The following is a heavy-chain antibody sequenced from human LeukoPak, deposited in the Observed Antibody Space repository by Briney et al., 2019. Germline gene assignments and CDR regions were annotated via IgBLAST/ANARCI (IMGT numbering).Heavy chain of an antibody. V-gene: IGHV3-15*01. CDR2: IKSKTDGGTT. CDR1: GFTFSSYS. Sequence: PGGSLRLSCAASGFTFSSYSMSWVRQAPGKGLEWVGRIKSKTDGGTTDYAAPVKGRFTISRDDSKNTLYLQMNSLKTEDTAVYYCTTDTIFGVVNHDYWGQGTLVTVSS. CDR3: TTDTIFGVVNHDY. D-gene: IGHD3-3*01. J-gene: IGHJ4*02.